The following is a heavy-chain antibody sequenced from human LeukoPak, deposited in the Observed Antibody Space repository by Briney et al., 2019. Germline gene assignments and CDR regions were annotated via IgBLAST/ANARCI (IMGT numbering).Heavy chain of an antibody. CDR1: GDSISSGGYY. V-gene: IGHV4-31*03. J-gene: IGHJ4*02. D-gene: IGHD1-1*01. Sequence: SQTLSLTCTVSGDSISSGGYYWSWVRQHPGKGLEWIGYIYYRGSIYYNPSLRSRATMSVDASKNQFSLILSSVTAADTAVYYCARAPIHGTQPIDYWGQGVLVTVSS. CDR2: IYYRGSI. CDR3: ARAPIHGTQPIDY.